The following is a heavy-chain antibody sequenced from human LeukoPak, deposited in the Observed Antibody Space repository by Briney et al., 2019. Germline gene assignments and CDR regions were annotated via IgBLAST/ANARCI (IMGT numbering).Heavy chain of an antibody. Sequence: PSETLSLTCTVSGGSISSSSYYWSWIRQPPGKGLEWIGHIYNSESTNYNPSLKSRVTISADTSKNQFSLKLSSVTAADTAVYYCARLLGPYQQLSGVGYWGQGTLVTVSS. D-gene: IGHD2-2*01. CDR1: GGSISSSSYY. J-gene: IGHJ4*02. V-gene: IGHV4-61*05. CDR3: ARLLGPYQQLSGVGY. CDR2: IYNSEST.